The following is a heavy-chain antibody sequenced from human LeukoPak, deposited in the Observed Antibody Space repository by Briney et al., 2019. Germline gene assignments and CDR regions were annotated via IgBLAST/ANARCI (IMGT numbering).Heavy chain of an antibody. CDR1: GGSISSYY. Sequence: SETLSLTCTASGGSISSYYWSWIRQPPGKGLEWIGYIYYSGSTNYNPSLKSRVTISVDTSKNQFSLKLSSVTAADTAVYYCARGPPYYYDSSGYLGAFDIWGQGTMVTVSS. V-gene: IGHV4-59*01. CDR3: ARGPPYYYDSSGYLGAFDI. CDR2: IYYSGST. D-gene: IGHD3-22*01. J-gene: IGHJ3*02.